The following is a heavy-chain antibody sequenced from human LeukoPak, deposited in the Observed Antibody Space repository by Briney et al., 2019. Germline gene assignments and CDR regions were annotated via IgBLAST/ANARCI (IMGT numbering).Heavy chain of an antibody. CDR3: ARIGAGSSRDY. CDR1: GFTFSNFA. D-gene: IGHD6-13*01. J-gene: IGHJ4*02. V-gene: IGHV3-21*01. Sequence: GRSLRLSCAASGFTFSNFAMTWVRQAPGKGLEWVSSIVGSSSTYYADSLKGRFTISRDNAKNSLYLQMNSLRAEDTAVYYCARIGAGSSRDYWGQGTLVTVSS. CDR2: IVGSSST.